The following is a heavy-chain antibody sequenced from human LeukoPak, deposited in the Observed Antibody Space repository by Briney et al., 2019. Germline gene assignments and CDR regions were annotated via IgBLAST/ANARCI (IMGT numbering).Heavy chain of an antibody. J-gene: IGHJ5*02. V-gene: IGHV1-69*05. D-gene: IGHD4-17*01. CDR2: IIPIFGTA. CDR1: GGTFSSYA. Sequence: SVKVSCKASGGTFSSYAISWVRQAPGQGLEWMGGIIPIFGTANYAQKFQGRGTITTDESTSTAYMELSSLRSEDTAVYYCARERNPTVTTGFRWFDPWGQGTLVTVSS. CDR3: ARERNPTVTTGFRWFDP.